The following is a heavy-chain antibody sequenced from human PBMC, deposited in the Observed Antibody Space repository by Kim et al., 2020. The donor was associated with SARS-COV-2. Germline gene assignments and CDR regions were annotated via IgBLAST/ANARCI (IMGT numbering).Heavy chain of an antibody. V-gene: IGHV4-59*01. J-gene: IGHJ4*02. Sequence: NYNPSLKSRVTISVDTSKNQFSLKLGSVTAADTAVYYCARAGYSSGWFDYWGQGTLVTVSS. D-gene: IGHD6-19*01. CDR3: ARAGYSSGWFDY.